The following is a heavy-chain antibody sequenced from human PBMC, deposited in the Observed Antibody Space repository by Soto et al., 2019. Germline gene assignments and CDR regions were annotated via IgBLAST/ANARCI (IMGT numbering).Heavy chain of an antibody. CDR2: ISGSGGST. CDR3: AKDGHSAYDSSGYYYFQH. CDR1: GFTFSSYA. J-gene: IGHJ1*01. D-gene: IGHD3-22*01. V-gene: IGHV3-23*01. Sequence: GGSLRLSCAASGFTFSSYAMSWVRQAPGKGLEWVSAISGSGGSTYYADSVKGRFTISRDNSKNTLYLKMNSLRAEDTAVYYCAKDGHSAYDSSGYYYFQHWGQGTLVTVSS.